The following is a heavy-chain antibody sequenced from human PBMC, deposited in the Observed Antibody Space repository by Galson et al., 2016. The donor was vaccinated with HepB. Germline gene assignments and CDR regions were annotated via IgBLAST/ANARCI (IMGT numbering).Heavy chain of an antibody. V-gene: IGHV3-23*01. CDR3: AKDRDYGDYPMFEDV. CDR2: ISYSGDKT. Sequence: SLRLSCAASGFVFQHYAMSWVRQAPGKGLEWVSGISYSGDKTYYADSVKGRFTISRDNPKNIVSLQMDSLRGEDTAVYYCAKDRDYGDYPMFEDVWGTGTTVIVSS. J-gene: IGHJ6*04. CDR1: GFVFQHYA. D-gene: IGHD4-17*01.